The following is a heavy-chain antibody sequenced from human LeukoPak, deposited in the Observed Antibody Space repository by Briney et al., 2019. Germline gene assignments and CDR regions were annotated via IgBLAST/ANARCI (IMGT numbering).Heavy chain of an antibody. CDR1: GYDFSTFG. CDR2: ISAYHGKT. V-gene: IGHV1-18*01. J-gene: IGHJ3*02. CDR3: ARDSPFMVPGTGDAFDI. D-gene: IGHD6-19*01. Sequence: ASVKVSCKASGYDFSTFGISWVRQAPGEGLEWMGWISAYHGKTNFPRRFQGRVTLTTETSTSTAYMELRSLRSDDTAIYYCARDSPFMVPGTGDAFDIWGQGTMVSVSS.